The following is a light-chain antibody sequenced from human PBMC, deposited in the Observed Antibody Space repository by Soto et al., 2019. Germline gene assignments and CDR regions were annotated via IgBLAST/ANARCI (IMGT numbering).Light chain of an antibody. Sequence: DIQMTQSPSSLSASLGDSVIIXXRVSQSIRIYLNWYQKKPGKAPKVXIYAASNLQSGVPSRFGGSGSGTDFTLTISSLQPEDFATYSCQQTYRTPLTFSGGTKVDIK. V-gene: IGKV1-39*01. CDR3: QQTYRTPLT. CDR1: QSIRIY. CDR2: AAS. J-gene: IGKJ4*01.